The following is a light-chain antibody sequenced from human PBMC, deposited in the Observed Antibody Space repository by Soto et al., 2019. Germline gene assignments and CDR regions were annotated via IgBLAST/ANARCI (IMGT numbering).Light chain of an antibody. V-gene: IGKV1-8*01. CDR2: AAS. CDR3: QHYYAYPWT. CDR1: QDISNY. J-gene: IGKJ1*01. Sequence: ALRMTQSPSSLSASTGDRVTITCRASQDISNYLVWYQQKPGKAPKVLIHAASTLQGGVSSRFSGSGSGTDFTLTINGLQSEDFATYYCQHYYAYPWTFGQGTQVEV.